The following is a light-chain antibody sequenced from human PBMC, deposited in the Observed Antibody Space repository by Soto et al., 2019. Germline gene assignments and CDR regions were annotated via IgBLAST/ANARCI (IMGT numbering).Light chain of an antibody. CDR2: EVS. J-gene: IGLJ1*01. Sequence: QSVLTQPASVSGSPGQSITISCTGTSSDVGGYNYVSWYQQHPGKAPKLMIYEVSNRPSGVSYRFSGSKSGNTASLTISGLQAEDEADYYCSSHTNSNTRVFGTGTKLTVL. CDR1: SSDVGGYNY. V-gene: IGLV2-14*01. CDR3: SSHTNSNTRV.